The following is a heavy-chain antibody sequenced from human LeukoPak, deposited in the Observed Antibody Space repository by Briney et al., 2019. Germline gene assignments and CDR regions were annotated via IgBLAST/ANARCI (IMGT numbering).Heavy chain of an antibody. CDR2: IYNSGSTSYNT. Sequence: PSETLSLTCTVSGGSISSYYWSWIRQPAGKGLVWIGRIYNSGSTSYNTNYNPSLSSRVTMSVDTSKNQFSLRLNSVTAADTAVYYCARAIWYGSGTTAFDYWGQETLVTVSS. D-gene: IGHD3-10*01. CDR1: GGSISSYY. CDR3: ARAIWYGSGTTAFDY. V-gene: IGHV4-4*07. J-gene: IGHJ4*02.